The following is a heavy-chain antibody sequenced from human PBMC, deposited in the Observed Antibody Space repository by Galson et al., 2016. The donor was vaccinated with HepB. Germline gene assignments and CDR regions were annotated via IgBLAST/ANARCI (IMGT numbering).Heavy chain of an antibody. D-gene: IGHD4-11*01. CDR3: ARDRAYSQDS. CDR2: IDSDGSSI. J-gene: IGHJ4*02. Sequence: LRLSCAVSGFSFSDYWMHWVRQVPGKGLDWVSRIDSDGSSIIYADSVKGRFTMSRDNDKNTLYLQMDSLRAEDTAVYYCARDRAYSQDSWGQGTLVTVAS. CDR1: GFSFSDYW. V-gene: IGHV3-74*01.